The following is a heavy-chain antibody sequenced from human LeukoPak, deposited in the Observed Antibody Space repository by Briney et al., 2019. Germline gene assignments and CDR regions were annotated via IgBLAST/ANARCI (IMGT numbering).Heavy chain of an antibody. D-gene: IGHD3-10*01. V-gene: IGHV2-5*02. CDR1: GFSLSTTGVG. Sequence: SGPTLVNPPQTLTLTCTFSGFSLSTTGVGVGWIRQPPGKALEWLALIYWDDDKRYSPSLKSRLMITKDTSKNQVVLTMTNMDPVDTATYYCAHSIVRGRSPPFDYWGQGTLVAGSS. CDR2: IYWDDDK. J-gene: IGHJ4*02. CDR3: AHSIVRGRSPPFDY.